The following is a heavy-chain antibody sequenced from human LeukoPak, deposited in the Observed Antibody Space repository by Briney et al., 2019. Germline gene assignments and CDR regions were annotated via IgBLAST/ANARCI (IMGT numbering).Heavy chain of an antibody. CDR3: ARGDPYLMGAFDI. J-gene: IGHJ3*02. Sequence: GGSLRLSCVASGLTFSNYGMHWVRQAPGKGLEWVTEISFDGSNKHYVDSVKGRFTISRDNSKNTLYLQMNSLRAEDTAVYYCARGDPYLMGAFDIWGQGTMVTVSS. CDR2: ISFDGSNK. D-gene: IGHD2-8*01. CDR1: GLTFSNYG. V-gene: IGHV3-30*03.